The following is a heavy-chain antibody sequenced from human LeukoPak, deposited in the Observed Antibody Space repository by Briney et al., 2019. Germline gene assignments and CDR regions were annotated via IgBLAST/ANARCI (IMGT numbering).Heavy chain of an antibody. V-gene: IGHV3-48*02. CDR3: ASNTGYYYDSSGYQEGENFDY. Sequence: PGVSLRLSCAASGFTFSSFSMNWVRQAPGKGLEWVSYISSSSSTIYYADSVKGRFTISRDNAKNSLYLQMNSLRDEDTAVYYCASNTGYYYDSSGYQEGENFDYWGQGTLVTVSS. CDR2: ISSSSSTI. D-gene: IGHD3-22*01. J-gene: IGHJ4*02. CDR1: GFTFSSFS.